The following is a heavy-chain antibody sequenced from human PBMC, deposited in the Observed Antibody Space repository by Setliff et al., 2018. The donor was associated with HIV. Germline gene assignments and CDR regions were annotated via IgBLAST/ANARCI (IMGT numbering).Heavy chain of an antibody. CDR3: ARDTQTHYYGSVSKATDY. J-gene: IGHJ4*02. V-gene: IGHV4-38-2*02. Sequence: SETLSLTCTVSGYSLSSGFYWGWIRQPPGKGLEWIANIYHSGSTYNTPSLKSRVTISLDTSNNHFSLKLSSVTAADTAVYYCARDTQTHYYGSVSKATDYWGQGTLVTVSS. CDR1: GYSLSSGFY. D-gene: IGHD3-10*01. CDR2: IYHSGST.